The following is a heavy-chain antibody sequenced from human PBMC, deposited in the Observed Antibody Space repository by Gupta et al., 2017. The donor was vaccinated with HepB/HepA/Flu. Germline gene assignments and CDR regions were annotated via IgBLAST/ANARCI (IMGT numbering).Heavy chain of an antibody. D-gene: IGHD1-1*01. CDR3: ARDPPRGSGWFDP. Sequence: QLQLLQSGAEVTKPGPSVTVPCTASGSTFTSYGLSGVRQAPGQGLEWMGWISAYNGNTNYAQKRQGRVTMTTDTSTSTAYMELRSLRDDETAVYCCARDPPRGSGWFDPWCQGTMVTVAS. CDR2: ISAYNGNT. CDR1: GSTFTSYG. V-gene: IGHV1-18*01. J-gene: IGHJ5*02.